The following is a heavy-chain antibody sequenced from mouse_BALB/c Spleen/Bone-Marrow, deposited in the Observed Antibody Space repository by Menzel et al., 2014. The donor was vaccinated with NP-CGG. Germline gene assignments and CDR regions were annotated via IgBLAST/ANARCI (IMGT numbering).Heavy chain of an antibody. CDR2: IDPSDSYT. V-gene: IGHV1S127*01. CDR3: TRGDYDWYFDV. Sequence: VQLQQSGAELVKPGASVKMSCKASGYTFTSCWMHWVKQRPGQGLEWIGVIDPSDSYTSYNQKFKGKATLTVDTSSSTAYMQLSSLTSEDSAVYYCTRGDYDWYFDVWGAGTKVTVSS. J-gene: IGHJ1*01. D-gene: IGHD2-4*01. CDR1: GYTFTSCW.